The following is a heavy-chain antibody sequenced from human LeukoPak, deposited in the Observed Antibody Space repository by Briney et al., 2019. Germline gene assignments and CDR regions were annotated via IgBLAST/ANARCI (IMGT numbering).Heavy chain of an antibody. D-gene: IGHD3-16*02. CDR2: IYYSGST. CDR3: ARLLPLETALVITGGECFDY. Sequence: SETLSLTCSVSGGVSGGSISSSSYYWGWIRQPPGKGLEGIGSIYYSGSTFYNPSLKSRVTISVDTSQNQFSLKLTSVTAADTAVYYCARLLPLETALVITGGECFDYWGQGTLVTVSS. J-gene: IGHJ4*02. CDR1: GGSISSSSYY. V-gene: IGHV4-39*01.